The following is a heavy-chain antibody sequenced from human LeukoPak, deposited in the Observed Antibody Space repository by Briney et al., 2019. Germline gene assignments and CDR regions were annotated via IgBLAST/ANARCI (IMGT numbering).Heavy chain of an antibody. J-gene: IGHJ4*02. CDR2: INHSGST. CDR1: GGSFSGYY. V-gene: IGHV4-34*01. Sequence: SETLSPTCAVYGGSFSGYYWSWIRHPPGKGLEWIGEINHSGSTNYNPSLKSRVTISVDTSKNQFSLKLSSVTAADTAVYYCARMANSRYSSGWCKFDYWGQGTLVTVSS. CDR3: ARMANSRYSSGWCKFDY. D-gene: IGHD6-19*01.